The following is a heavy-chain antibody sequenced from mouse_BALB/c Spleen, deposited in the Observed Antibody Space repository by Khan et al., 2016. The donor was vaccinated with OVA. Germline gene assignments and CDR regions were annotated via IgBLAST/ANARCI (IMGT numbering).Heavy chain of an antibody. V-gene: IGHV1S137*01. J-gene: IGHJ3*01. Sequence: QIQLVQSGAEVVRPGVSVKVSCKGSGYTFTDFTLHWVKQSHAMSLEWIGVISTYYGHATYNQKFKDKATMTVDKSSSTAYMELARLTSEDSAIFYLSRGGGGNRFAYWGQGTLVTVSA. CDR1: GYTFTDFT. CDR3: SRGGGGNRFAY. CDR2: ISTYYGHA.